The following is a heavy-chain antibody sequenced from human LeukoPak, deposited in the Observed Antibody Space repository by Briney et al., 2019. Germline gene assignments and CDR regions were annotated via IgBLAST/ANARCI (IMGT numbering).Heavy chain of an antibody. CDR3: ARGRYDSADS. CDR1: GVTFGAYT. D-gene: IGHD3-22*01. J-gene: IGHJ5*02. V-gene: IGHV3-30*17. Sequence: PGESLRLSCAASGVTFGAYTVHWVRQAPGKGLEWVSLISYDGKTTIYGDSVKGRFTISRDTSPNTEYLRMNSLRADDTAVYYCARGRYDSADSWGQGTLVTVSS. CDR2: ISYDGKTT.